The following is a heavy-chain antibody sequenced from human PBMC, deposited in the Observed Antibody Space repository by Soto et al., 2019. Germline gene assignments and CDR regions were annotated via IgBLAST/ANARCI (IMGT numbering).Heavy chain of an antibody. J-gene: IGHJ6*02. D-gene: IGHD3-10*01. V-gene: IGHV3-11*06. CDR1: GFTFSDYY. CDR3: FPYLRDYGMDF. CDR2: ISSSSSYT. Sequence: PGGTLRLSCAASGFTFSDYYMSWIRQAPGKGLEWVSYISSSSSYTNYADSVKGRFTISRDNAKNSLYLQMNSLRAEETAVYYCFPYLRDYGMDFWGQGTTVTVSS.